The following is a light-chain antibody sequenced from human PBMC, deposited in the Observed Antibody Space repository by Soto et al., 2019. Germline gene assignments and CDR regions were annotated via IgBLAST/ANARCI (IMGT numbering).Light chain of an antibody. J-gene: IGKJ1*01. Sequence: DIRMTQSPSTLSASVGDRVTVTCRASQCISTWLAWYQQKPGKAPNLLIYRASSLESGVPSRFSGDGSGTEFTLSMSNVQPDDIATYYCQQYNTYPWTFGQGTKVEIK. CDR1: QCISTW. CDR2: RAS. CDR3: QQYNTYPWT. V-gene: IGKV1-5*03.